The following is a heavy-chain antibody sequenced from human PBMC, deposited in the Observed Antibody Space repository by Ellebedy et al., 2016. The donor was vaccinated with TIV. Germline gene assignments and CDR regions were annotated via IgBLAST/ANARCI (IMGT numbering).Heavy chain of an antibody. V-gene: IGHV5-51*01. CDR1: GYIFTSYW. CDR3: ARRAYSSSLGY. CDR2: IYPGDSDT. Sequence: GESLKISXNCSGYIFTSYWIGWVRQMPGKGLEWMGIIYPGDSDTRYSPSFQGQVTISADKSISTAYLQWSSLKASDSAMYYCARRAYSSSLGYWGQGNLVTVSS. D-gene: IGHD6-13*01. J-gene: IGHJ4*02.